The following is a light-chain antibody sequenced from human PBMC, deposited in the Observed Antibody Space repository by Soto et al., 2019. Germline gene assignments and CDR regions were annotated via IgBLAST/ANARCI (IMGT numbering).Light chain of an antibody. J-gene: IGLJ1*01. V-gene: IGLV2-14*01. CDR3: SSFTSSSTYV. CDR2: DVS. CDR1: SSDVDRYNY. Sequence: QSALTQPASVSGSPGQSITISCTGTSSDVDRYNYVSWYQQHPGKAPKLTIYDVSNRPSGVSSRFSGSKSGNTASLTISGLQAEDEADYYCSSFTSSSTYVFGTGTKLTVL.